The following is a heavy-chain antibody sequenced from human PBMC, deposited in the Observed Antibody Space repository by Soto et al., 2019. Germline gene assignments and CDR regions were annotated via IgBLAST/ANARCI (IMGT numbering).Heavy chain of an antibody. V-gene: IGHV4-34*01. Sequence: QVQLQQWGAGLLKPSETLSLTCAVYGRSFSNPYFYWSWIRQPPGKGLEWIGEVNHRDGTNYTPSLKSRVTISLDTSKNHFSLRLTSLTAADTAVYYCASLDSSGWYFDDWGQGTLVTVSS. CDR3: ASLDSSGWYFDD. D-gene: IGHD6-19*01. CDR2: VNHRDGT. CDR1: GRSFSNPYFY. J-gene: IGHJ4*02.